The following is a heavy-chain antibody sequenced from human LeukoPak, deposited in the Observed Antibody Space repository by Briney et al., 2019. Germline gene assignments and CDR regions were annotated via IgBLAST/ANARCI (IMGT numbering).Heavy chain of an antibody. V-gene: IGHV3-30-3*01. CDR2: ISYDAINT. Sequence: PGGSLRLSCAASGFTFNTYAMHWVRQAPGEGLEWVAIISYDAINTFYADSVRGRFTISRDNSKNTLYLQMNSLSPDDTAVYYCARGIEFTISNYWGQGTLVTVSS. CDR3: ARGIEFTISNY. D-gene: IGHD3-9*01. CDR1: GFTFNTYA. J-gene: IGHJ4*02.